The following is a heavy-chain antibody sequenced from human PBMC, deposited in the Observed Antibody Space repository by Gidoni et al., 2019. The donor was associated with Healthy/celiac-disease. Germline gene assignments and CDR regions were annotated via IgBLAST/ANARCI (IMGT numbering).Heavy chain of an antibody. CDR1: GYSFTSYW. D-gene: IGHD2-15*01. V-gene: IGHV5-51*03. CDR2: IYPGDSDT. J-gene: IGHJ4*02. Sequence: EVQLVHSGAEVKKPGESLKISCKGSGYSFTSYWIGWVRQMPGKGLEWMGIIYPGDSDTRYSPSFQGQVTISADKSISTAYLQWSSLKASDTAMYYCAIMGHCSGGSCLRLDYWGQGTLVTVSS. CDR3: AIMGHCSGGSCLRLDY.